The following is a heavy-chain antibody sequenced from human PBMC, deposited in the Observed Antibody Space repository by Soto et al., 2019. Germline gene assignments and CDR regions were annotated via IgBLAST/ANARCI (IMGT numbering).Heavy chain of an antibody. CDR2: INHSGST. Sequence: SETLSLTCAVYGGSFSGYYWIWIRQPPGKGLEWIGEINHSGSTNYNPSLKSRVTISVDTSKNQFPLKLSSVTAADTAVYYCARGKLSDYVWGSYRYHFDYWGQGTVVTVS. D-gene: IGHD3-16*02. CDR1: GGSFSGYY. J-gene: IGHJ4*02. V-gene: IGHV4-34*01. CDR3: ARGKLSDYVWGSYRYHFDY.